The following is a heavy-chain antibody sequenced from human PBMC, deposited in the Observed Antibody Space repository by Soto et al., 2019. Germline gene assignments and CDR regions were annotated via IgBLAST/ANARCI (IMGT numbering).Heavy chain of an antibody. V-gene: IGHV1-18*01. CDR1: GYTFTSYG. Sequence: QVQLVQSGAEVKKPGASVKVSCKASGYTFTSYGISWVRQAPGQGLEWMGWISAYNGNTNYAQKLQGRVTMTTDTATSTAYMELRSLRSDYTAVYYCARADYYDISGSLTSHWGQGTLVTVSS. CDR3: ARADYYDISGSLTSH. J-gene: IGHJ4*02. CDR2: ISAYNGNT. D-gene: IGHD3-22*01.